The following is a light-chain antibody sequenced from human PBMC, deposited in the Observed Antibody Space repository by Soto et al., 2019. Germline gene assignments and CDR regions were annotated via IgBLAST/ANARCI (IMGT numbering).Light chain of an antibody. CDR2: ASS. Sequence: DIQMTQSPTSLSASVGDRVTITCRASQDISNALDWYQQKPGKAPKRLIYASSSWQSGAPARFSGSGSGTEFTLPINSLQPEDFATYFCLQHNNHPFTFGPGTKVDV. CDR3: LQHNNHPFT. V-gene: IGKV1-17*01. J-gene: IGKJ3*01. CDR1: QDISNA.